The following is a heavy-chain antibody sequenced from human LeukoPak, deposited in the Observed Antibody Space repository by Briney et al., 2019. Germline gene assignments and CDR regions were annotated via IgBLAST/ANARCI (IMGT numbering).Heavy chain of an antibody. V-gene: IGHV3-30*04. J-gene: IGHJ4*02. CDR3: ARGANYYDSSGHFDY. CDR1: GFTFSSYA. D-gene: IGHD3-22*01. CDR2: ISYDGSNK. Sequence: GGSLRLSSAASGFTFSSYAMHWVRQAPGKGLEWVAVISYDGSNKYYADSVKGRFTISRDNSKNTLYLQMNSLRAEDTAVYYCARGANYYDSSGHFDYWGQGTLVTVSS.